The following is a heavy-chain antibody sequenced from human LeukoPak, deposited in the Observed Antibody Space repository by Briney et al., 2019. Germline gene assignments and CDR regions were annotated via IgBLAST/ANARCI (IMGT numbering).Heavy chain of an antibody. D-gene: IGHD6-6*01. J-gene: IGHJ4*02. V-gene: IGHV3-48*03. CDR1: GFTFSSYE. Sequence: GGSLRLSCAASGFTFSSYEMNWVRQAPGKGLEWVSYISSSGSTINYADSVKGRFTISRDNAKNSLYLQMNSLRAEDTAVYYCARDSSSSLLGYWGQGTLVTVSS. CDR2: ISSSGSTI. CDR3: ARDSSSSLLGY.